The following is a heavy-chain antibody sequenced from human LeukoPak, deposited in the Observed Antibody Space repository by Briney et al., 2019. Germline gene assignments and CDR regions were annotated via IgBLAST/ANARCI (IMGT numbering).Heavy chain of an antibody. J-gene: IGHJ5*02. CDR3: ARDLKGYCSGGSCYGNWFDP. Sequence: GASVKVSCKASGGTFSGYAISWVRQAPGQGLEWMGGIIPIFGAANYAQKFQGGVTITADESTSTAYMELSSLRSEDTAVYYCARDLKGYCSGGSCYGNWFDPWGQGTLVTVSS. V-gene: IGHV1-69*13. D-gene: IGHD2-15*01. CDR2: IIPIFGAA. CDR1: GGTFSGYA.